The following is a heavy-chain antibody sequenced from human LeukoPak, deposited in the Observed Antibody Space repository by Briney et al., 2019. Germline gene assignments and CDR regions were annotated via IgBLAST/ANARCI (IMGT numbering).Heavy chain of an antibody. J-gene: IGHJ4*02. CDR1: GLALRNYH. Sequence: PGGSLRLSCVGSGLALRNYHVTWDRQAPGKGLEWVADIHETGDSHYADSVKGRFTISRENAKNSVYLQMNSLRADDTAFYYCAATGRWGQGTLVAVSS. CDR3: AATGR. V-gene: IGHV3-69-1*02. CDR2: IHETGDS.